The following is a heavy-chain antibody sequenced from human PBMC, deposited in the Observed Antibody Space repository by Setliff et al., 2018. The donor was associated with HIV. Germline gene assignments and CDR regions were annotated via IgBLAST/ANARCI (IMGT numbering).Heavy chain of an antibody. J-gene: IGHJ6*03. CDR1: GGSISSSNW. Sequence: PSETLSLTCAVSGGSISSSNWWSWIRQPPGKGLEWIGEINHSGSTNYNPSLKSRVTISVDTSKRQFSLNLTSVTAADTAVYYCARGPPAEDYYYYMDVWDKGTTVTVSS. CDR2: INHSGST. V-gene: IGHV4-4*02. CDR3: ARGPPAEDYYYYMDV.